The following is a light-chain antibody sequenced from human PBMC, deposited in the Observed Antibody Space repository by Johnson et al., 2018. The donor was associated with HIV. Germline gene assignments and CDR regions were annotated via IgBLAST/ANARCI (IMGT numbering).Light chain of an antibody. CDR3: ATWDRSLSAGPYV. CDR1: SSNIGNNY. Sequence: QSVLTQPPSVSAASGQKVTISCSGSSSNIGNNYVSWYQQLPGTAPKLLIYESNKRPSGIPDRFSGSKSGTSATLGITGLQPGDEADYYCATWDRSLSAGPYVFGTGTKVTVL. V-gene: IGLV1-51*02. J-gene: IGLJ1*01. CDR2: ESN.